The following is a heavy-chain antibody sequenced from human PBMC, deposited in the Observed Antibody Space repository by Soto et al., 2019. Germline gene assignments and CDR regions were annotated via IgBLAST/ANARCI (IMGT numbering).Heavy chain of an antibody. V-gene: IGHV1-2*04. CDR3: ARVGAYYYYGMDV. Sequence: VASVKVSCKASGYTFTGYYMHWVRQAPGQGLEWMGWINPNSGGTNYAQKFQGWVTMTRDTSISTAYMELSRLRSDDTAVYYCARVGAYYYYGMDVWGQGTTVTVSS. J-gene: IGHJ6*02. CDR2: INPNSGGT. D-gene: IGHD3-10*01. CDR1: GYTFTGYY.